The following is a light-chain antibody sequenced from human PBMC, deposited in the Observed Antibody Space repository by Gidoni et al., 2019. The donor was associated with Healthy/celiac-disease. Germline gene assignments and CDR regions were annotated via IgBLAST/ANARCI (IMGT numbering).Light chain of an antibody. CDR2: AAS. V-gene: IGKV1-39*01. CDR3: QQSYSTPWT. J-gene: IGKJ1*01. CDR1: QSISSY. Sequence: QSPSSLSASVGDRVTITCRASQSISSYLNWYQQKPGKAPKLLIYAASSLQSGVPSRFSGSGSGTDFTLTISSLQPEDFATYYCQQSYSTPWTFGQGTKVEIK.